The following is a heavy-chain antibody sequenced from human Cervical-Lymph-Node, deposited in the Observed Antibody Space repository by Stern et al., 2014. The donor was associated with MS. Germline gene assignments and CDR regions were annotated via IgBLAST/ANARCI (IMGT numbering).Heavy chain of an antibody. J-gene: IGHJ5*02. D-gene: IGHD6-19*01. CDR3: VAYASGDNINH. CDR1: GLTFRRNG. V-gene: IGHV3-33*03. CDR2: IWYDGTND. Sequence: VQLVESGGGVVQPGRSLRLSCVASGLTFRRNGMHWVRQAPGKGLEWVAVIWYDGTNDKYVDSVKGRFTISRDNSKNTLYLQMNSLRVEDTAVYYCVAYASGDNINHWGQGTLVTVSS.